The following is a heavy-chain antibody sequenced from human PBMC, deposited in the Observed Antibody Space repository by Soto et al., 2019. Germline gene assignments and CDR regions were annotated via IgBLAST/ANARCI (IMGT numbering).Heavy chain of an antibody. D-gene: IGHD6-13*01. CDR2: IYSGGST. Sequence: GGSLRLSCAASGFTVSSNYMSWVRQAPGKGLEWVSVIYSGGSTYYADSVKGRFTISRDKSKNTLYLQMNSLRAEDTAVYYCAIARSSSPRYYGMDVWGQGTTVTVSS. CDR1: GFTVSSNY. CDR3: AIARSSSPRYYGMDV. J-gene: IGHJ6*02. V-gene: IGHV3-53*01.